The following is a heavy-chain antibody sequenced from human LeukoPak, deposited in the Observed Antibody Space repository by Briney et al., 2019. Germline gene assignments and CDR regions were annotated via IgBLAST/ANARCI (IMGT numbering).Heavy chain of an antibody. CDR3: ARDSGTTGEVKFDP. D-gene: IGHD3-10*01. Sequence: SGTLSLTCTVSGGSISSYYWSWIRQPAGKGLEWIGRIYTSGSTDYNPSLKSRVTMSVDTSKNQFSLKLSSVTAADTAAYYCARDSGTTGEVKFDPWGQGTLVTVSS. CDR2: IYTSGST. CDR1: GGSISSYY. J-gene: IGHJ5*02. V-gene: IGHV4-4*07.